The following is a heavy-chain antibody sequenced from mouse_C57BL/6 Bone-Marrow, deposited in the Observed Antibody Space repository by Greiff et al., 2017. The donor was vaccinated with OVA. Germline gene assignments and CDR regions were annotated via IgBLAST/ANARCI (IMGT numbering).Heavy chain of an antibody. V-gene: IGHV1-72*01. CDR3: ARGSSTTVVARDY. J-gene: IGHJ2*01. CDR2: IDPNSGST. CDR1: GYTFTSYW. D-gene: IGHD1-1*01. Sequence: QVQLQQPGAELVKPGASVKLSCKASGYTFTSYWMHWVKQRPGRGLEWIGRIDPNSGSTKYNEKFKSKATLTVDKPSSTAYMQLSSLTSEDSAVYYCARGSSTTVVARDYWGQGTTLTVSS.